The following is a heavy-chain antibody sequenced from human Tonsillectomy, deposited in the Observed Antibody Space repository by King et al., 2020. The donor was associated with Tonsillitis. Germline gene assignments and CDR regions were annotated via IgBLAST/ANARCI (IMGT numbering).Heavy chain of an antibody. J-gene: IGHJ4*02. Sequence: VQLVESGGVVVQPGGSLRLSCVVSGFTFDDYTMHWVRQAPGKGLEWVSLISWDGGSTYYADSVKGRFTISRDNNKNSLYLQMNSLRTEDTALYYCARDSAHSYNSGSYYMGVDYWGQGTLVTVSS. D-gene: IGHD3-10*01. CDR2: ISWDGGST. CDR1: GFTFDDYT. V-gene: IGHV3-43*01. CDR3: ARDSAHSYNSGSYYMGVDY.